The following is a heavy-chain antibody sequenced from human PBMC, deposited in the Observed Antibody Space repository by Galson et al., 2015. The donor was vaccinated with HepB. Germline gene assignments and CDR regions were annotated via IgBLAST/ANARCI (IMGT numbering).Heavy chain of an antibody. CDR2: ISYDGSNK. J-gene: IGHJ4*02. V-gene: IGHV3-30*03. D-gene: IGHD6-19*01. CDR1: GFTFSSYG. Sequence: SLRLSCAASGFTFSSYGMHWVRQAPGKGLEWVAVISYDGSNKYYADSVKGRFTISRDNSKNTLYLQMNSLRAEDTAVYYCASDLGIAVAGTVDYWGQGTLVTVSS. CDR3: ASDLGIAVAGTVDY.